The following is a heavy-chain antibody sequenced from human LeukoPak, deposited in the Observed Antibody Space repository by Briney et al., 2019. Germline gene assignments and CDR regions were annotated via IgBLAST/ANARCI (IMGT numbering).Heavy chain of an antibody. Sequence: GGSLRLSCAASGFTFSSYAMSWVRQAPGKGLEWVVNIKQDGSEKYYVDSVKGRFTISRDNAKNSLYLQMNSLRAEDTAVCYCARSRGHYYDSSGYYCYFDYWGQGTLVTVSS. CDR1: GFTFSSYA. CDR3: ARSRGHYYDSSGYYCYFDY. D-gene: IGHD3-22*01. J-gene: IGHJ4*02. CDR2: IKQDGSEK. V-gene: IGHV3-7*01.